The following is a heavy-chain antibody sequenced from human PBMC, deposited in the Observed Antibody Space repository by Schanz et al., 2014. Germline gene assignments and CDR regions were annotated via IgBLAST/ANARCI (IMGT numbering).Heavy chain of an antibody. Sequence: QVQLVESGGGVVQPGRSLRLSCVASGFTFSTYTMSWVRQAPGKGLEWVAYIRFDASAKYYGDSVEGRFTISRDNAKNTLYLQMNSLRAEDTAVYYCARPLGPNYYYYGLDVWGQGILVTVSS. V-gene: IGHV3-33*08. CDR2: IRFDASAK. CDR3: ARPLGPNYYYYGLDV. J-gene: IGHJ6*02. CDR1: GFTFSTYT.